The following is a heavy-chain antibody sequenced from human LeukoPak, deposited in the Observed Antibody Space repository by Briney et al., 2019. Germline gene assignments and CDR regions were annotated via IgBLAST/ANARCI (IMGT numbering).Heavy chain of an antibody. D-gene: IGHD3-10*01. CDR1: GGSISSYY. J-gene: IGHJ3*02. CDR2: IYTSGST. CDR3: ARDRITMVRGVIITDDAFDI. V-gene: IGHV4-4*07. Sequence: PSETLSLTCTVSGGSISSYYWSWIRQPAGKGLEWIGRIYTSGSTNYNPSLKSRVTMSVDTSKNQFSLKLSSVTAADTAVYYCARDRITMVRGVIITDDAFDIWGQGTTVTVSS.